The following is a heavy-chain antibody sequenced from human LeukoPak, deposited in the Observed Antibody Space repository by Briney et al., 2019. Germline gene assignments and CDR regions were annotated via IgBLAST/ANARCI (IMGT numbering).Heavy chain of an antibody. D-gene: IGHD1/OR15-1a*01. Sequence: GASVKVSCKASVYTFSSYGITWVRQAPGQGAERMGWISAYNGNTNYAQKFQGRVTLTTDTPTSTAYMELRSLRSDDTAVYYCARDREQAYLHYWGQGTLVTVSS. CDR3: ARDREQAYLHY. V-gene: IGHV1-18*01. CDR1: VYTFSSYG. CDR2: ISAYNGNT. J-gene: IGHJ4*02.